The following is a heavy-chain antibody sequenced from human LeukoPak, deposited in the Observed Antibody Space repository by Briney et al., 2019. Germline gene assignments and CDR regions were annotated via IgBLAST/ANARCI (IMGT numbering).Heavy chain of an antibody. D-gene: IGHD6-13*01. V-gene: IGHV1-2*02. CDR3: AREDSAAGTVFDY. CDR2: INPNSGGT. J-gene: IGHJ4*02. Sequence: VASVTVSFMASGYTFTDYYMHWVGQAPGQGGEWMGWINPNSGGTNYAQKFQGRVTMTRDTSISTAYMELSRLRSDDTAVYYCAREDSAAGTVFDYWGQGTLVTVSS. CDR1: GYTFTDYY.